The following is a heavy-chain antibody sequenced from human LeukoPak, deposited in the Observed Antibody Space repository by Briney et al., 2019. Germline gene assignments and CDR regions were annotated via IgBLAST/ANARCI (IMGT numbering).Heavy chain of an antibody. CDR1: GFTFSSYG. Sequence: GGSLRLSCAASGFTFSSYGMHWVRQAPGKGLEWVAVIWYDGSNKYYADSVKGRFTISRDNSKNTLYLQMNSLRAADTAVYYCAREDYYGSGSYYKPYGMDVWGKGTTVTVSS. CDR3: AREDYYGSGSYYKPYGMDV. J-gene: IGHJ6*04. CDR2: IWYDGSNK. D-gene: IGHD3-10*01. V-gene: IGHV3-33*01.